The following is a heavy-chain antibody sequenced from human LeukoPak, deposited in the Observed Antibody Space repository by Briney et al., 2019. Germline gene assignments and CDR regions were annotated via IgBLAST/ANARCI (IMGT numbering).Heavy chain of an antibody. V-gene: IGHV1-46*01. J-gene: IGHJ4*02. CDR2: INPSGGST. D-gene: IGHD5-12*01. CDR3: ARDTYSGYDYDPYYFDY. CDR1: GYTFTSYY. Sequence: ASVKVSCKASGYTFTSYYMHWVRQAPGQGLEWMGIINPSGGSTSYAQKFQGRVTMTTDTSTRTAYMELRSLRSDDTAVYYCARDTYSGYDYDPYYFDYWGQGTLVTVSS.